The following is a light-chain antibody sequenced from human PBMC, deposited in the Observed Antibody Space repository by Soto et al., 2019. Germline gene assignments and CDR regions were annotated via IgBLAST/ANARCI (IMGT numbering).Light chain of an antibody. CDR3: GTWDASLSAGVV. CDR2: DNN. J-gene: IGLJ2*01. V-gene: IGLV1-51*01. CDR1: SSNIGDNY. Sequence: QSVLTQPPSVSAAPGQTVTISCSGSSSNIGDNYVSWYQQLPGTAPKLLIYDNNKRPSGIPDRFSGSKSGTSATLGITGLQTGDEADYYCGTWDASLSAGVVLGGGTKLTVL.